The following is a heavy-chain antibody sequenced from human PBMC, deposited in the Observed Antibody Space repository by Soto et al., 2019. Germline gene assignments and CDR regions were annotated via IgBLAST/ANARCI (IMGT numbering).Heavy chain of an antibody. CDR3: ANLQTHLKTKVDWFDP. CDR2: FDPEDGET. Sequence: GASVKVSCKVSGYTLTELSMHWVRQPPGKGLEWMGGFDPEDGETIYAQKSQGRVTMTEDTSTDTAYMELSSLRSEDTAVYYCANLQTHLKTKVDWFDPWGQGTLVTVSS. V-gene: IGHV1-24*01. J-gene: IGHJ5*02. D-gene: IGHD1-1*01. CDR1: GYTLTELS.